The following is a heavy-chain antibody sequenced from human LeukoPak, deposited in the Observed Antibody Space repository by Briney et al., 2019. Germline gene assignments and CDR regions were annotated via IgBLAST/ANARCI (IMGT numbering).Heavy chain of an antibody. CDR2: INPNSGGT. V-gene: IGHV1-2*06. CDR1: GYTFTGYY. CDR3: ARDWDYYDSSGYYY. D-gene: IGHD3-22*01. Sequence: ASVKVSCKASGYTFTGYYMHWVRQAPGQGLEWMGRINPNSGGTNYAQKFQGRVTMTRDTSTSTVYMELSSLRSEDTAVYYCARDWDYYDSSGYYYWDQGTLVTVSS. J-gene: IGHJ4*02.